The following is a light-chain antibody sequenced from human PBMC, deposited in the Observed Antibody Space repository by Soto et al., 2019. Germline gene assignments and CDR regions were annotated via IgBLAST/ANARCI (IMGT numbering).Light chain of an antibody. CDR3: GADHGSGRDFVVV. J-gene: IGLJ7*01. CDR1: SGHGNYK. V-gene: IGLV9-49*03. Sequence: QSVLTQPPSASGSLGAAVTLTCTLSSGHGNYKVDWYQQRPGKGPRFLMRVGTDGIVGSKGDGIPDRFSVFGSGLNRFLTISNIQEEDESDYHCGADHGSGRDFVVVFGGGTQLTVL. CDR2: VGTDGIVG.